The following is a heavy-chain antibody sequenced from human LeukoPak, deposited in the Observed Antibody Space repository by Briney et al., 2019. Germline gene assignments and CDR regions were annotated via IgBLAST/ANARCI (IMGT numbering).Heavy chain of an antibody. Sequence: GESLKISCKGSGYSFTSYWIGWVRQMPGKGLKWMGIIYPGDSDTRYSPSFQGQVTISADKSISTAYLQWSSLKASDTAMYYCARVRSGYCSSTSCVGFDYWGQGTLVTVSS. CDR1: GYSFTSYW. D-gene: IGHD2-2*01. CDR2: IYPGDSDT. J-gene: IGHJ4*02. V-gene: IGHV5-51*01. CDR3: ARVRSGYCSSTSCVGFDY.